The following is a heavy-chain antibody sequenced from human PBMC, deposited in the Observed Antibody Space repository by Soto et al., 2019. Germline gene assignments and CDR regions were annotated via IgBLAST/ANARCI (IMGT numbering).Heavy chain of an antibody. CDR1: GYTFTSYA. CDR3: ARVTGDYAPDY. J-gene: IGHJ4*02. D-gene: IGHD3-9*01. Sequence: QVQLVQSGAEVKKPGASVKVSCKASGYTFTSYAMLWVRQAPGQRLEWMGWINAGNGNTKYSQKFQGRVTITRDTSASSAYMVLSSLRCEDTVVYYCARVTGDYAPDYWGQGTLVTVSS. CDR2: INAGNGNT. V-gene: IGHV1-3*01.